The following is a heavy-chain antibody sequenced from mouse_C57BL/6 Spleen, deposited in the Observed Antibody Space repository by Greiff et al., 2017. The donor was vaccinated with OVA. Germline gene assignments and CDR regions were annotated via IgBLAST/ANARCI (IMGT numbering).Heavy chain of an antibody. CDR1: GYSITSGYY. V-gene: IGHV3-6*01. D-gene: IGHD2-1*01. CDR3: ARIYYGNYDAMDY. J-gene: IGHJ4*01. CDR2: ISYDGSN. Sequence: ESGPGLVKPSQSLSLTCSVTGYSITSGYYWNWIRQFPGNKLEWMGYISYDGSNNYNPSLKNRISITRDTSKNQFFLKLNSVTTEDTATYYCARIYYGNYDAMDYWGQGTSVTVSS.